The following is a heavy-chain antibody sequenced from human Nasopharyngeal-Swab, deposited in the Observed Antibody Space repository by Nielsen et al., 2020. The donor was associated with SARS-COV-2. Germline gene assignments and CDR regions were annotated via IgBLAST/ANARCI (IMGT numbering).Heavy chain of an antibody. D-gene: IGHD3-9*01. V-gene: IGHV1-2*04. CDR1: GYRFNAYY. Sequence: ASVKVSCKTSGYRFNAYYVHWVRQAPGQGLEWMGWVNPNAGATKLAQKFQGSVTMASDTSTSTVYMELRRLKSGDTAVYYCARDGRDIFTRGPSSYYYMDVWGKGTTVTVSS. J-gene: IGHJ6*03. CDR2: VNPNAGAT. CDR3: ARDGRDIFTRGPSSYYYMDV.